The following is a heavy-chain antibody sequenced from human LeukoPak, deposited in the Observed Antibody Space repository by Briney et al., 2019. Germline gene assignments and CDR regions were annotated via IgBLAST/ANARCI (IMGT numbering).Heavy chain of an antibody. V-gene: IGHV3-21*01. J-gene: IGHJ4*02. CDR1: GFTLSSYS. Sequence: GGSLRLSCAASGFTLSSYSMNWVRQAPGKGLEWVSSISRSSAYIYYADPVKGRFTISRDNAKNSLYLQMNSLRAEDTAVYYCARAGYVYYYDSWGQGTLVTVSS. CDR2: ISRSSAYI. CDR3: ARAGYVYYYDS. D-gene: IGHD3-22*01.